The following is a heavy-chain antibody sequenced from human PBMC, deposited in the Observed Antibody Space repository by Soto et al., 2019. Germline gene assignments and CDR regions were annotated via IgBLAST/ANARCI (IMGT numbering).Heavy chain of an antibody. Sequence: GGSLRLSXAASGFIFSNYAMSWVRQAPGKGLEWVSFISGSGSTTYYADSVKGRFTISRGNSKNMLYVQMNSLRAEDAAVYYCVREASSTGLHLDHWGRGTLVTVSS. J-gene: IGHJ4*02. CDR2: ISGSGSTT. D-gene: IGHD6-6*01. CDR1: GFIFSNYA. V-gene: IGHV3-23*01. CDR3: VREASSTGLHLDH.